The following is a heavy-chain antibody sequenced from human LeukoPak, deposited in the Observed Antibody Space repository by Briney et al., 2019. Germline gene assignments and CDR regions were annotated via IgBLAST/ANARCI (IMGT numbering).Heavy chain of an antibody. V-gene: IGHV1-46*01. CDR1: GYTFTGYY. Sequence: ASVKVSCKASGYTFTGYYMHWVRQAPGQGLEWMGIINPSSGSTNYAQKFQGRVTMTRDTSTSTVYMELSSLRSEDTAVYYCTRYTSTFYFDSWGQGTLVTVSS. CDR2: INPSSGST. J-gene: IGHJ4*02. D-gene: IGHD3-16*01. CDR3: TRYTSTFYFDS.